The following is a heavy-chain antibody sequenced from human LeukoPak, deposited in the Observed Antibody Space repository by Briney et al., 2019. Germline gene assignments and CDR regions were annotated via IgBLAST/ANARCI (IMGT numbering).Heavy chain of an antibody. CDR1: GFTFSNYD. D-gene: IGHD6-19*01. CDR2: IRYDGSNK. Sequence: GGSLRLSCAASGFTFSNYDMHWVRQAPGKGLEWVAFIRYDGSNKYYADSVKGRFPISRDNSKNTPYLQMNSLRAEDTAVYYCAKGGSSAWYYFDYWGQGTLVTVSS. CDR3: AKGGSSAWYYFDY. J-gene: IGHJ4*02. V-gene: IGHV3-30*02.